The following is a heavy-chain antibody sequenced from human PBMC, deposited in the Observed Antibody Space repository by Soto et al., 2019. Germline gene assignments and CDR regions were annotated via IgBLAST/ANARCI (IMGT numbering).Heavy chain of an antibody. CDR1: GGTFSSYA. CDR2: IIPIFGTA. J-gene: IGHJ3*02. Sequence: SVKVSCKASGGTFSSYAISWVRQAPGQGLEWMGGIIPIFGTANYAQKLQGRVTMTTDTSTSTAYMELSRLRSDDTAVYYCARSLVVEGANGFDIWGQGTMATV. V-gene: IGHV1-69*05. CDR3: ARSLVVEGANGFDI. D-gene: IGHD2-15*01.